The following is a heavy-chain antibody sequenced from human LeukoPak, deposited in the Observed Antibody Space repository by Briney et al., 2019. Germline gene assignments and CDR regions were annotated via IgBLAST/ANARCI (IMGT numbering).Heavy chain of an antibody. CDR3: ARSGYYYDSSGYSEVHYFDY. CDR1: GGSISSSSYY. J-gene: IGHJ4*02. Sequence: PSETLPLTCTVSGGSISSSSYYWVWVRQPPGKGLEWIGEINHSGSTNYNPSLKSRVTISVDTSKNQFSLKLSSVTAADTAVYYCARSGYYYDSSGYSEVHYFDYWGQGTLVTVSS. CDR2: INHSGST. V-gene: IGHV4-39*07. D-gene: IGHD3-22*01.